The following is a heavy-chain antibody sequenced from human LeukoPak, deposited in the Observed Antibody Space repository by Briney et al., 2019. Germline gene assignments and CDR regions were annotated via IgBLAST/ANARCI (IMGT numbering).Heavy chain of an antibody. D-gene: IGHD1-20*01. CDR1: GFTFSSYE. Sequence: PGGSLRLSCAASGFTFSSYEMNWVRQAPGKGLEWVSYISSSGSTIYYADSVKGRFTISRDNAKNSLYLQMNSLRAEDTAVYYCASPGGITGTTRSAFDIWGQGTMVTVSS. CDR2: ISSSGSTI. J-gene: IGHJ3*02. V-gene: IGHV3-48*03. CDR3: ASPGGITGTTRSAFDI.